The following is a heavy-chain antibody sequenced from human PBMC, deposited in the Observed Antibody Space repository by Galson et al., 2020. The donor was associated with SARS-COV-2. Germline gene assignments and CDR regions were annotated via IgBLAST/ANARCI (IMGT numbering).Heavy chain of an antibody. D-gene: IGHD5-18*01. J-gene: IGHJ3*02. V-gene: IGHV3-21*01. CDR3: ARDPKDTAMVFPPDDAFDI. CDR2: ISSSSSYI. Sequence: GESLKISCAASGFTFSSYSMNWVRQAPGKGLEWVSSISSSSSYIYYADSVKGRFTISRDNAKNSLYLQMNSLRAEDTAVYYCARDPKDTAMVFPPDDAFDIWGQGTMVTVSS. CDR1: GFTFSSYS.